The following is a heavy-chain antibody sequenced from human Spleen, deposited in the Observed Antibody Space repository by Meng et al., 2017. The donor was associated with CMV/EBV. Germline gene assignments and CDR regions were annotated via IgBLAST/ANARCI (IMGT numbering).Heavy chain of an antibody. CDR3: ASDLYYYGSGSLDY. CDR2: IIPILGIA. V-gene: IGHV1-69*10. CDR1: GGTFNSYA. Sequence: SGGTFNSYAISWVRQAPGQGLEWMGGIIPILGIANYAQKFQGRVTITADKSTSTAYMELSSLRSEDTAVYYCASDLYYYGSGSLDYWGQGTLVTVSS. D-gene: IGHD3-10*01. J-gene: IGHJ4*02.